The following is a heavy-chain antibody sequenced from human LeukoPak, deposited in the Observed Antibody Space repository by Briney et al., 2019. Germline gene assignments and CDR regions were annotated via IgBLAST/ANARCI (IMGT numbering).Heavy chain of an antibody. J-gene: IGHJ4*02. V-gene: IGHV3-21*04. CDR1: GFTFSTST. CDR2: ISSNNDYI. Sequence: GGSLRLSCAASGFTFSTSTMNWVRQAPGKGLEWVSSISSNNDYIYYADSVKGRFTISRDNAKNSLYLQMNSLRAEDTAVYYCARMGGSSWYTAVDYWGQGTLVTVSS. CDR3: ARMGGSSWYTAVDY. D-gene: IGHD6-13*01.